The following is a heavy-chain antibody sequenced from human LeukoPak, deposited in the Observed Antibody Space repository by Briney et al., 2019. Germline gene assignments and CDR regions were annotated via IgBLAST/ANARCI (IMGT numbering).Heavy chain of an antibody. J-gene: IGHJ6*03. CDR1: GGSVSSGTYY. CDR3: ARDEDNSGRYYYYMDV. D-gene: IGHD3-22*01. Sequence: SETLSPTCTVSGGSVSSGTYYWNWIRQPPGKGLEWIGYIYYSGSTNYNPSLKSRATISVDRSKNQFSLKLSYVTAADTAVYYCARDEDNSGRYYYYMDVWGKGTTVTVSS. V-gene: IGHV4-61*01. CDR2: IYYSGST.